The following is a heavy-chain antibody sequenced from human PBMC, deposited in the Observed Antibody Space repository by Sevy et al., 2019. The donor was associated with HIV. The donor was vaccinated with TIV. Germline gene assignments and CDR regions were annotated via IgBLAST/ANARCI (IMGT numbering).Heavy chain of an antibody. J-gene: IGHJ4*02. CDR2: VSHSGNT. CDR3: ARLRWDLVVVPGATPGCYFDS. Sequence: SETLSLTCTVSGDSINTYYWSWIRQPPGKGLEWIGYVSHSGNTNYNPSLKSRVSMSVGTSTNHYSLKVKSVTAADTAVSYCARLRWDLVVVPGATPGCYFDSWGQGTLVTVSS. CDR1: GDSINTYY. V-gene: IGHV4-59*12. D-gene: IGHD2-2*02.